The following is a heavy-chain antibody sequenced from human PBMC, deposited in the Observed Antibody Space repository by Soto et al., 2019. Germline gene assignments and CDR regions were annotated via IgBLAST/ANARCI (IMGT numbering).Heavy chain of an antibody. V-gene: IGHV1-2*02. D-gene: IGHD1-20*01. Sequence: ASVKVSCKASGYTFTVYYMHWVRQAPGQGLEWMGWINPKSGGTMYPQKFQGRVTMTWDTSISTAYMALTRLRSDDTAMYYCARRLTNPRAIIGRTEFDYWGQGTLVTVSS. J-gene: IGHJ4*02. CDR2: INPKSGGT. CDR3: ARRLTNPRAIIGRTEFDY. CDR1: GYTFTVYY.